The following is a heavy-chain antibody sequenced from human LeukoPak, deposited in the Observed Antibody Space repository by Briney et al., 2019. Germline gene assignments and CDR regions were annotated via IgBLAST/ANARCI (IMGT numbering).Heavy chain of an antibody. Sequence: SSETLSLTGTVSGGSISSGDYYWSWVRQPPGKGLEWIGYIYYTGSTYYNPSLKSRVTTSVDTSKNQFSLKLSSVTAADTAVYYCARDGGYYGSGTYYYYGMDVWGQGTTVTVSS. V-gene: IGHV4-30-4*01. CDR1: GGSISSGDYY. CDR2: IYYTGST. D-gene: IGHD3-10*01. J-gene: IGHJ6*02. CDR3: ARDGGYYGSGTYYYYGMDV.